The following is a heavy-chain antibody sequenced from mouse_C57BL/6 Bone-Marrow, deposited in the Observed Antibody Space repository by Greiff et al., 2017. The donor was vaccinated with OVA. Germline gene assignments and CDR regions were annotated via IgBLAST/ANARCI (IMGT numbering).Heavy chain of an antibody. CDR2: IDPENGDT. CDR3: TLYDGYPWFAY. V-gene: IGHV14-4*01. Sequence: EVHLVESGAELVRPGASVKLSCTASGFNIKDDYMHWVKQRPEQGLEWIGWIDPENGDTEYASKFQGKATITADTSSNTAYLQLSSLTSEDTAVYYCTLYDGYPWFAYWCQGTLVTVSA. J-gene: IGHJ3*01. CDR1: GFNIKDDY. D-gene: IGHD2-3*01.